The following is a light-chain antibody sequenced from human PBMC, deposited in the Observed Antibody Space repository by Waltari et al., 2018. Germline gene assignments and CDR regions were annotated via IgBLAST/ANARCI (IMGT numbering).Light chain of an antibody. CDR2: DAS. Sequence: EIVLTQSPGTLSLSPGERATLSCRASQSVSTYLLWYQQKPGQAPRLLINDASNRATGIPARFSGSGSGTDFTLTISSLEPEDFAVYYCQQRSNWPRTFGQGTKVEI. J-gene: IGKJ1*01. CDR3: QQRSNWPRT. CDR1: QSVSTY. V-gene: IGKV3-11*01.